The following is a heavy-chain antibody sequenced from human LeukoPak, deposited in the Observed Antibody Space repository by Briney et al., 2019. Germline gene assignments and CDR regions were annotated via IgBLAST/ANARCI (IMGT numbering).Heavy chain of an antibody. CDR2: INPSGGST. V-gene: IGHV1-46*01. D-gene: IGHD3-16*01. Sequence: ASVKVSCKASGYTFTSYYLHWVRQAPGQGLEWMGVINPSGGSTHYAQKFQGRVTLTSDTSTSTVYMELSSLRSEDTAVYYCARVVLGSSRPWGQGTLVTVSS. CDR1: GYTFTSYY. CDR3: ARVVLGSSRP. J-gene: IGHJ4*02.